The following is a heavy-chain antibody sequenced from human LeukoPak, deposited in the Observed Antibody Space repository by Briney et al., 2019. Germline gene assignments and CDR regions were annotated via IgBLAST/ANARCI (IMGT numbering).Heavy chain of an antibody. D-gene: IGHD6-13*01. CDR2: IKQDGSEK. Sequence: PGGSLRLSCAASGFTFSSYWMSWVRQAPGKGLEWVANIKQDGSEKYYVDSVKGRFTISRDNAKNSLYLQMNSLRAEDTAVYYCARDLGSSSWYILFDYWGQGTLVTVSS. V-gene: IGHV3-7*01. J-gene: IGHJ4*02. CDR1: GFTFSSYW. CDR3: ARDLGSSSWYILFDY.